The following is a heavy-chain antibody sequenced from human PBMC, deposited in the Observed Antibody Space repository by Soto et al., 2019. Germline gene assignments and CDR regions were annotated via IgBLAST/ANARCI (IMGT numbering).Heavy chain of an antibody. CDR3: ASSWGRNFYYGSGRHYYYDMDV. CDR1: GGSISSYY. CDR2: INHSGST. J-gene: IGHJ6*02. Sequence: TSETLSLTCTVSGGSISSYYWSWIRQPAGKGLEWIGEINHSGSTNYNPSLKSRVTISVDTSKNQFSLKLSSVTAADTAVYYCASSWGRNFYYGSGRHYYYDMDVWGQGTTVTVSS. V-gene: IGHV4-34*01. D-gene: IGHD3-10*01.